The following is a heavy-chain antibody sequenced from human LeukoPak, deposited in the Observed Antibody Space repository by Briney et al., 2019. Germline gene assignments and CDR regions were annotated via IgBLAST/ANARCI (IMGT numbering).Heavy chain of an antibody. CDR2: ISGSGGST. J-gene: IGHJ4*02. D-gene: IGHD1-26*01. V-gene: IGHV3-23*01. CDR3: ATDGIPGATTTLDY. CDR1: GFTFSSYA. Sequence: GGSLRLSCAASGFTFSSYAMSWVRQAPGKGLEWVSAISGSGGSTYYADSVEGRFTISRGNFKNTLYLQMNSLRAEDTAVYYCATDGIPGATTTLDYWGQGTLVTVSS.